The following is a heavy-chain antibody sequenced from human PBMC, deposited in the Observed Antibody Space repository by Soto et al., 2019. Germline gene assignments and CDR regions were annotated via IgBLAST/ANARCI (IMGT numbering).Heavy chain of an antibody. V-gene: IGHV4-31*01. Sequence: KPSETLSLTCSVSGDSISSDGYYWSWIRQHPGKGLEWIGYISHSERTYYNPSLRSQIIISVDTSKNQLSLKLSSVTAADTAVYYCARIRWLSRVPYYYYGMDVWGQGTTVTVSS. CDR3: ARIRWLSRVPYYYYGMDV. CDR2: ISHSERT. D-gene: IGHD3-22*01. CDR1: GDSISSDGYY. J-gene: IGHJ6*02.